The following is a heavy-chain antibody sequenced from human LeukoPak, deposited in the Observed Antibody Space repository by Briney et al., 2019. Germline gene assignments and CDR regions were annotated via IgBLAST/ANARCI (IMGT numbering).Heavy chain of an antibody. CDR3: ARDGFDTTNYYYYGMDV. V-gene: IGHV3-48*03. Sequence: GGSLRLSCAASGFTFSSYEMNWVRQAPGKGLEWVSYISSSGSTIYYADSVKGRFTISRDNAKNSLYLQMNSLRAEDTAVYYCARDGFDTTNYYYYGMDVWGQGTTVTVSS. D-gene: IGHD3-9*01. CDR1: GFTFSSYE. J-gene: IGHJ6*02. CDR2: ISSSGSTI.